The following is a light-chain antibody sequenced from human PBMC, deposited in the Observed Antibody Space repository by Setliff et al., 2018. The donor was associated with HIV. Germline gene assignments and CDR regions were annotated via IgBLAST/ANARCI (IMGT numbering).Light chain of an antibody. CDR1: SSNIGAGYD. CDR2: GNS. Sequence: QSVLTQPPSVSGAPGQRVTISCTGSSSNIGAGYDVHWYQQLPGTAPKILIYGNSNRPSGVPDRFSGSKSGTSASPAITGLQAEDEADYYCQSYDSSLSGSYVFGTGTKVTVL. J-gene: IGLJ1*01. V-gene: IGLV1-40*01. CDR3: QSYDSSLSGSYV.